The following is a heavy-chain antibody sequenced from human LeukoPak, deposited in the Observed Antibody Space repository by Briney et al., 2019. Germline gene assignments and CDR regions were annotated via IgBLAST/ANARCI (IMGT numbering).Heavy chain of an antibody. CDR3: ARQQGDSSGYYHHYFDY. D-gene: IGHD3-22*01. J-gene: IGHJ4*02. Sequence: PSETLSLTCAVYGGSFSGYYWSWIRQPPGKGLEWIGEINHSGSTNYNPSLKSRVTISVDTSKNQFSLKLSSVTAADTAVYYCARQQGDSSGYYHHYFDYWGQGTLVTVSS. CDR2: INHSGST. V-gene: IGHV4-34*01. CDR1: GGSFSGYY.